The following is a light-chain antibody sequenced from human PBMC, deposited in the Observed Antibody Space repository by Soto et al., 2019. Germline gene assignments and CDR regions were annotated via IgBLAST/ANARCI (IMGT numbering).Light chain of an antibody. J-gene: IGKJ1*01. CDR2: GAS. CDR3: QEYNSVPWT. Sequence: DIQMTQSPSSLSASVGDRVTIACRASQAIGNYLAWYQQRPGKVPKLLIYGASTLQSGVPFRFGGSGSGTDFTLTISSPQAEDVATYYCQEYNSVPWTFGQGTKVEIK. V-gene: IGKV1-27*01. CDR1: QAIGNY.